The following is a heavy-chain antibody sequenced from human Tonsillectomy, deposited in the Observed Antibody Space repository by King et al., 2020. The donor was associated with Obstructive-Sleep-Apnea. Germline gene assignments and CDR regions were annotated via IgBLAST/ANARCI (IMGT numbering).Heavy chain of an antibody. D-gene: IGHD6-19*01. CDR3: VKDKNSGWYVDYRDY. J-gene: IGHJ4*02. Sequence: VQLVESGGGLAQPGRSLRLSCAASGFTFEDYALHWVRQAPGKGLEWVSGISWNSGSIGYADSVKGRFTISRDNAKNSLYLQMNSLRPEDTALYYCVKDKNSGWYVDYRDYWGQGTLVTVAA. CDR2: ISWNSGSI. V-gene: IGHV3-9*01. CDR1: GFTFEDYA.